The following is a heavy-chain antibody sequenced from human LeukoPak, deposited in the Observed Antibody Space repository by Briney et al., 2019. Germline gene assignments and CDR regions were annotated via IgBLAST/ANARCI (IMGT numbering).Heavy chain of an antibody. CDR1: GFTFSSYS. CDR2: ISSSSSYI. V-gene: IGHV3-21*01. D-gene: IGHD3/OR15-3a*01. Sequence: GGSLRLSCAASGFTFSSYSMNWVRQAPGKRLEWVSSISSSSSYIYYADSVKGRFTISRDNAKNSLYLQMNSLRAEDTAVYYCARDVGLDWGFGDAFDIWGQGTMVTVSS. CDR3: ARDVGLDWGFGDAFDI. J-gene: IGHJ3*02.